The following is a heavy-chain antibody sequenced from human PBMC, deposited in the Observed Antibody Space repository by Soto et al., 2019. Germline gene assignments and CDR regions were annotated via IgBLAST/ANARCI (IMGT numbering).Heavy chain of an antibody. J-gene: IGHJ3*02. D-gene: IGHD3-10*01. Sequence: EVQLVESGGGLIQPGESLRLSCATSGFPFSDNYMTWVRQAPGKGLEWVSVSYSSGTTYYADSVKGRFTISRDNSKNTLYLQMHSLRPEDTAMYYCARGGSAFDMWGQGTMVTVSS. CDR2: SYSSGTT. CDR3: ARGGSAFDM. CDR1: GFPFSDNY. V-gene: IGHV3-53*01.